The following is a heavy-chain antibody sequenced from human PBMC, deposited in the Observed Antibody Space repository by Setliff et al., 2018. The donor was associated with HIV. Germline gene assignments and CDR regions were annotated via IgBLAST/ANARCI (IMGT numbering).Heavy chain of an antibody. Sequence: GASVKVSCKASGGTFSSYSITWVRQAPGQGLEWMGGIIPIFNTANYAQKFQGRVTITADESTSTAYMELSSLGSEDTAVYYCARGSGGYCSGGSCYFGFGLALWGQGTTLTVSS. CDR1: GGTFSSYS. CDR2: IIPIFNTA. D-gene: IGHD2-15*01. V-gene: IGHV1-69*13. CDR3: ARGSGGYCSGGSCYFGFGLAL. J-gene: IGHJ6*02.